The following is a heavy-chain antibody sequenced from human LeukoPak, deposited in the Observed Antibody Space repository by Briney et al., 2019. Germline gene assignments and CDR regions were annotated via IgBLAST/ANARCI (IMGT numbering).Heavy chain of an antibody. CDR3: AKIGGGSILYYFDY. V-gene: IGHV3-23*01. CDR1: GFTFSNYA. D-gene: IGHD6-13*01. CDR2: IGGADGST. J-gene: IGHJ4*02. Sequence: GGSLRLSCAAPGFTFSNYAVSWVRQAPGKGLEWVSDIGGADGSTYYADSVKGRFTISRDNSKKTLYLQMNSLRAEDTAVYYCAKIGGGSILYYFDYWGQGTLVTVSS.